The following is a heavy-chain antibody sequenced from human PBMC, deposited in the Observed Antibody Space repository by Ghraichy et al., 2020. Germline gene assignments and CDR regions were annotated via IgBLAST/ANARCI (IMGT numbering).Heavy chain of an antibody. CDR3: ARDDDVEMATIS. CDR2: IYYSGST. J-gene: IGHJ4*02. Sequence: SETLSLTCTVSGGSISSYYWSWIRQPPGKGLEWIGYIYYSGSTNYNPSLKSRVTISVDTSKNQFSLKLSSVTAADTAVYYCARDDDVEMATISWGQGTLVTVSS. D-gene: IGHD5-24*01. V-gene: IGHV4-59*01. CDR1: GGSISSYY.